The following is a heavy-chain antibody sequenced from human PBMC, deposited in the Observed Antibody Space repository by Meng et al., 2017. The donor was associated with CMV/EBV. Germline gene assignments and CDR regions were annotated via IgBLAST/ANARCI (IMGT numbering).Heavy chain of an antibody. J-gene: IGHJ6*02. V-gene: IGHV3-48*04. CDR3: ARDRRTDQLPFLHYYYYGMDV. Sequence: GGSLRLSCAASGFTFSSYSMNWVRQAPGKGLEWVSYISSSSSTIYYADSVKGRFTISRDNAKNSLYLQMNSLRAEDTAVYYCARDRRTDQLPFLHYYYYGMDVWGQGTTVTVSS. CDR1: GFTFSSYS. D-gene: IGHD2-2*01. CDR2: ISSSSSTI.